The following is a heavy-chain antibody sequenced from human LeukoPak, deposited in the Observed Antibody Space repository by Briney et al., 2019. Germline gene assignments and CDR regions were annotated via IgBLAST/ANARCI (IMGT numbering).Heavy chain of an antibody. D-gene: IGHD1-7*01. CDR3: AKDRGKGNYYFDY. V-gene: IGHV3-30*02. J-gene: IGHJ4*02. CDR2: IRYDGSDK. Sequence: PGGSLRLSCAASGFTFSSYGMHWVRQAPGKGLEWVAFIRYDGSDKDYVDSVKGRFTISRDNSKNTLYLQMNSLRAEDTAVYYCAKDRGKGNYYFDYWGQGTLVTVSS. CDR1: GFTFSSYG.